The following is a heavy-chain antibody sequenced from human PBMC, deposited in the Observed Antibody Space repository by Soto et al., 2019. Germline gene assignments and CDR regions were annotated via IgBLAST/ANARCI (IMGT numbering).Heavy chain of an antibody. CDR2: ISYDGSNK. V-gene: IGHV3-30*03. CDR3: AIAFNIMVRGVHPPXY. D-gene: IGHD3-10*01. J-gene: IGHJ4*02. Sequence: GGSLRLSCAASGFIFHNYGMHWVRQAPGKGLEWVAVISYDGSNKFYADSVKGRLTISRDNSKNTLYLQMNSLRTEDTAVYYCAIAFNIMVRGVHPPXYWGQGTLVTVSS. CDR1: GFIFHNYG.